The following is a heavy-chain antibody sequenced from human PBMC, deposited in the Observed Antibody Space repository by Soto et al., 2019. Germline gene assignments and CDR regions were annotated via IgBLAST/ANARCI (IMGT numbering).Heavy chain of an antibody. J-gene: IGHJ5*01. CDR3: ARGRYCLTGRCFPNWFDS. V-gene: IGHV4-30-4*01. D-gene: IGHD7-27*01. Sequence: PSETLSLTCSVSGDSISNLDYFWAWIRQPPGQALEYIGYIYKSATTYYNPSIESRVAISVDTSKSKFSLNVTTVTAAVTAVYFCARGRYCLTGRCFPNWFDSWGQGALVT. CDR2: IYKSATT. CDR1: GDSISNLDYF.